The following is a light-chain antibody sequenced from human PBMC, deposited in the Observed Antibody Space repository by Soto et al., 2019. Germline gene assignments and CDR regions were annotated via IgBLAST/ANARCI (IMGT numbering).Light chain of an antibody. CDR1: QSISSW. J-gene: IGKJ1*01. CDR3: QQYNSSPRT. Sequence: DIQMTQSPSTLSASVGDRVTISCRASQSISSWLAWYQQKPGKAPKLLIYDASSLESGVPSRFSGSGSGTEFTLTISSLQPDDFATYYSQQYNSSPRTLGQGTQVEIK. CDR2: DAS. V-gene: IGKV1-5*01.